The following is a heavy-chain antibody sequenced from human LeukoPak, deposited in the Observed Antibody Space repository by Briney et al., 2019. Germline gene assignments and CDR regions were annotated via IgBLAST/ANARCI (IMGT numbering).Heavy chain of an antibody. V-gene: IGHV4-59*01. CDR1: GGSISSYY. CDR2: IYYSGST. J-gene: IGHJ2*01. D-gene: IGHD6-19*01. Sequence: PSETLSLTCTVSGGSISSYYWSWIRQPPGKGLEWIGYIYYSGSTNYNPSLKSRVTISVDTSKNQFSLKLSSVTAADTAVYYCARDPPVAGPRPYWYFDLWGRGTLVTVSS. CDR3: ARDPPVAGPRPYWYFDL.